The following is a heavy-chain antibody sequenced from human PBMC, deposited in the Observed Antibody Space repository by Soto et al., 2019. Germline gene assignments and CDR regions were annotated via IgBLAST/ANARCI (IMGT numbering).Heavy chain of an antibody. J-gene: IGHJ4*02. CDR3: GNVPTVVNPADY. CDR1: GVSFSGYY. Sequence: GTLSLTCAVYGVSFSGYYWSWIRQAPGKGLEWVGEINHSGSTNDNPALERGGTTSVDTFKNQLSLKLSSLTAADTGVYYCGNVPTVVNPADYWGQGTLVTVSS. V-gene: IGHV4-34*01. D-gene: IGHD4-17*01. CDR2: INHSGST.